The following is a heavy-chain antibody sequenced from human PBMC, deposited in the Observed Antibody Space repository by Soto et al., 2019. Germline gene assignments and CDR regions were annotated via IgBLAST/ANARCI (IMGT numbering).Heavy chain of an antibody. CDR3: ARDGYGSGSYYRNYYYYGMDV. V-gene: IGHV4-31*03. CDR1: GGSISSGGYY. CDR2: IYYSGST. Sequence: SETLSLTCTVSGGSISSGGYYWSWIRQHPGKGLEWIGYIYYSGSTYYNPSLKSRVTISVDTSKNQFSLKLSSVTAADTAVYYCARDGYGSGSYYRNYYYYGMDVWGQGTTVTVSS. J-gene: IGHJ6*02. D-gene: IGHD3-10*01.